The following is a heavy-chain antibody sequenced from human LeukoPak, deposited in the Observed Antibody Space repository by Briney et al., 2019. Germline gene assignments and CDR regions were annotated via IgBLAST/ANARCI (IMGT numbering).Heavy chain of an antibody. CDR1: GVSFSAYY. CDR2: INHSGST. D-gene: IGHD3-22*01. J-gene: IGHJ4*02. CDR3: ARYYYDSSGYYPLFDY. Sequence: SETLSLTCAVYGVSFSAYYWSWIRQPPGKGLEWIGEINHSGSTNYNPSLKSRVTISVDTSKNQFSLKLSSVTAADTAVYYCARYYYDSSGYYPLFDYWGQGTLVTVSS. V-gene: IGHV4-34*01.